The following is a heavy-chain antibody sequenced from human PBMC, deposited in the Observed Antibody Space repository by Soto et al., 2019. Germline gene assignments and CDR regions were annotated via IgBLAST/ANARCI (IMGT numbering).Heavy chain of an antibody. CDR3: ARPSNYYDSSGYFDY. J-gene: IGHJ4*02. D-gene: IGHD3-22*01. V-gene: IGHV3-33*01. CDR1: GFTFSSYG. CDR2: IWYDGSNK. Sequence: QVQLVESGGGVVQPGRSLRLSCAASGFTFSSYGMHWVRQAPGKGLEWVAVIWYDGSNKYYADSVKGRFTISRDNSKNTLYLQMNSLRAEDTAVYYCARPSNYYDSSGYFDYWGQGTLVTVSS.